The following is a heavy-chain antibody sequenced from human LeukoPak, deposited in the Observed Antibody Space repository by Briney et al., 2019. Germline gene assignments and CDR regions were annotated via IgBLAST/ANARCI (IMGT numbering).Heavy chain of an antibody. V-gene: IGHV4-59*01. Sequence: RPSETLSLTCTVSGDSISSYYWTWLRQPPGKGLEWIGYIYNSGSTNYNPSLRSRVTISVDTSKNQFSLKLSSVTAADTAVYYCTRDRGSGGFDPWGQGTLVTVSS. CDR2: IYNSGST. D-gene: IGHD1-26*01. CDR3: TRDRGSGGFDP. J-gene: IGHJ5*02. CDR1: GDSISSYY.